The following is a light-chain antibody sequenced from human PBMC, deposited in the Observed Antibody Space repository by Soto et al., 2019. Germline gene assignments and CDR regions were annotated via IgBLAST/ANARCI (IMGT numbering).Light chain of an antibody. J-gene: IGKJ1*01. CDR1: QDISNY. CDR2: DAS. Sequence: IPLTQSQSYLSASLGFRYIISFEASQDISNYLNWYQQKPGKAPKLLIYDASNLETGVPSRFSGSGSGTDFTFTISSLQPEDIATYYCQQYDNLPQTFGQGTKVDIK. CDR3: QQYDNLPQT. V-gene: IGKV1-33*01.